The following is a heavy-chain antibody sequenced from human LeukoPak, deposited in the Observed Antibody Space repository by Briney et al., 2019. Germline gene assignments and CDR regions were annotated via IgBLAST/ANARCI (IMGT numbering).Heavy chain of an antibody. J-gene: IGHJ4*02. CDR3: ARDGPAAIAYYFDY. CDR1: GFTFSSYA. D-gene: IGHD2-2*02. Sequence: PGGSLRLSCAASGFTFSSYAMSWVRQAPGKGLEWVSVISGSGNTTYFADSVKGRFTVSRDNSKNTLYLQMNSLRAEDTAVYYCARDGPAAIAYYFDYWGQGTLVTVSS. CDR2: ISGSGNTT. V-gene: IGHV3-23*01.